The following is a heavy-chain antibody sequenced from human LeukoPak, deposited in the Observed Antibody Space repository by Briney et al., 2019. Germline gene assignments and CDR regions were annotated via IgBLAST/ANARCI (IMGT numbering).Heavy chain of an antibody. CDR3: AKGPLGSCSGASCYPLDY. CDR1: GFTFSSYA. CDR2: ITDSGINT. D-gene: IGHD2-15*01. Sequence: PGASLRLSCAASGFTFSSYAMAWVRQAPVKGLEWVSVITDSGINTYYTDSVKGRFTISRDNSKNTLYLQMNSLRAEDTAVYYCAKGPLGSCSGASCYPLDYWGHGTLVTVSS. V-gene: IGHV3-23*01. J-gene: IGHJ4*01.